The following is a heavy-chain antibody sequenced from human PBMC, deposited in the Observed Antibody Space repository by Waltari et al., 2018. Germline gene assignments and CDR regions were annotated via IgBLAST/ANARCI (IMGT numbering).Heavy chain of an antibody. Sequence: QVQLVESGGGVVQPGGSLRLSCAASGFTFSSYGMPWVRQAPGKGLEWVAFIRYDGSNKYYADSVKGRFTISRDNSKNTLYLQMNSLRAEDTAVYYCAKLLKWGLFDYWGQGTLVTVSS. CDR2: IRYDGSNK. CDR3: AKLLKWGLFDY. J-gene: IGHJ4*02. V-gene: IGHV3-30*02. D-gene: IGHD2-8*01. CDR1: GFTFSSYG.